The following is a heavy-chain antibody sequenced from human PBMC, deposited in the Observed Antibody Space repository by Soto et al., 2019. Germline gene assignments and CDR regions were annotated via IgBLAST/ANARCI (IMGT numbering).Heavy chain of an antibody. J-gene: IGHJ4*02. CDR1: GGSISSYY. Sequence: SLTCTVSGGSISSYYWSWIRQPAGKGLEWIGRIYTSGSTNYNPSLKSLVTMSVDTSKNQFSLKLISVTAADTAVYYCARIAVAGLVDYWGQGTLVTVSS. D-gene: IGHD6-19*01. CDR3: ARIAVAGLVDY. V-gene: IGHV4-4*07. CDR2: IYTSGST.